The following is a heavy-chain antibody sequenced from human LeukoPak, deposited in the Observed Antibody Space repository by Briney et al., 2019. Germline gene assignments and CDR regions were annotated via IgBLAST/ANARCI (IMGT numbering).Heavy chain of an antibody. CDR1: GGSISNYY. CDR2: ISASGDT. Sequence: SETLTLTCTVSGGSISNYYWSWIRQPAGKGLEWIGRISASGDTNYNPSLKSRVTMSVDTSMNLFALKLSSVTAADTAVYYCARQGVATAIDYWGQGTLVTVSS. CDR3: ARQGVATAIDY. J-gene: IGHJ4*02. V-gene: IGHV4-4*07. D-gene: IGHD2-21*02.